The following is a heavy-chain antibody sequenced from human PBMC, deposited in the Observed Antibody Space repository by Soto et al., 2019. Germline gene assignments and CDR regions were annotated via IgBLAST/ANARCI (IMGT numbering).Heavy chain of an antibody. CDR1: GGSISSSSYY. J-gene: IGHJ3*02. Sequence: SETLSLTCTVSGGSISSSSYYWGWIRQPPGKGLEWIGSIYYSGSTYYNPSLKSRVTISVDTSKNQFSLKLSSVTAADTAVYYCAGILLYSYAWGAFDIWGQGTMVTVSS. D-gene: IGHD3-3*01. CDR2: IYYSGST. CDR3: AGILLYSYAWGAFDI. V-gene: IGHV4-39*01.